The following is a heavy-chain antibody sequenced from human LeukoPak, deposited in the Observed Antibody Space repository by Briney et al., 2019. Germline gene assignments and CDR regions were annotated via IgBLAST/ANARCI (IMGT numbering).Heavy chain of an antibody. D-gene: IGHD3-10*01. Sequence: SETLSLTCAVSGDSISSSNWWSWVRQPPGKGLEWIGYIYYSGSTNYNPSLKSRVTISVDTSKNQFSLKLSSVTAADTAVYYCAREVGGSGSYRFDPWGQGTLVTVSS. V-gene: IGHV4-4*02. CDR3: AREVGGSGSYRFDP. CDR1: GDSISSSNW. CDR2: IYYSGST. J-gene: IGHJ5*02.